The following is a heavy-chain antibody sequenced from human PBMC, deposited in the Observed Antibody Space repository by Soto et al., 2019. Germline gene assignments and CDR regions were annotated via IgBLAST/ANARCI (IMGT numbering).Heavy chain of an antibody. J-gene: IGHJ4*02. CDR3: GGDRGGDYGGY. CDR1: GGTFSSYT. V-gene: IGHV1-69*08. CDR2: IIPILGIA. Sequence: QVQLVQSGAEVKKPGSSVKVSCKASGGTFSSYTISWVRQAPGQGLEWMGRIIPILGIANYAQKFQGRVTITADKSTSTAYMELSSLRSEDAAVYCCGGDRGGDYGGYWGQGTLVTVSS. D-gene: IGHD4-17*01.